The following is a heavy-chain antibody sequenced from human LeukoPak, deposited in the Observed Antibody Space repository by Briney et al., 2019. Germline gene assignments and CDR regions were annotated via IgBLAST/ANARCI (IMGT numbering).Heavy chain of an antibody. Sequence: ASAKVSCKASGGTFSSCAISWVRQAPGQGLEWMGRIIPILGIANYAQKFQGRVTITADKSTSTAYMELSSLRSEDTAVYYCAREAPSGIAVAGFDYWGQGTLVTVSS. CDR3: AREAPSGIAVAGFDY. V-gene: IGHV1-69*04. D-gene: IGHD6-19*01. J-gene: IGHJ4*02. CDR2: IIPILGIA. CDR1: GGTFSSCA.